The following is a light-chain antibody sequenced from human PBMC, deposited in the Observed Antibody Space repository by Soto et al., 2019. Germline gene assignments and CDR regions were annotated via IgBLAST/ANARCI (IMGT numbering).Light chain of an antibody. J-gene: IGKJ2*01. V-gene: IGKV3D-20*01. CDR1: QSVSNNY. CDR2: DAS. CDR3: QQYGSSPYT. Sequence: EIVLTQSPATLSLSPGERATLSCGATQSVSNNYLAWYQQKPGLAPRLLIYDASSRATGIPDRFSGSGSGTEFTLTISRLEPEDFAVYYCQQYGSSPYTFGQGTKLEIK.